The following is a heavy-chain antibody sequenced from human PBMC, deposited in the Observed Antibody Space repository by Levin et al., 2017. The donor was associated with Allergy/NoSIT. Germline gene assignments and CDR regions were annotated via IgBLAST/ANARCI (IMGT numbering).Heavy chain of an antibody. CDR3: ARVDGRNWFDT. D-gene: IGHD5-24*01. CDR1: GDSITTGGFY. Sequence: SETLSLTCTVSGDSITTGGFYWSWLGQFPGTGLEFLGYIYHSGNTDYNPSLKSRLTLSVDTSKNQFSLNLRSVSAADTAVYYCARVDGRNWFDTWGQGTLVTVSS. J-gene: IGHJ5*02. CDR2: IYHSGNT. V-gene: IGHV4-31*03.